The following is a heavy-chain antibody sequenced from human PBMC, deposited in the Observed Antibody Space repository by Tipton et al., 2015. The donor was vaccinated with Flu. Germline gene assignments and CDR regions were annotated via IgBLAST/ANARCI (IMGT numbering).Heavy chain of an antibody. CDR3: ARGKRLRTGPNGY. CDR1: GGSFSGYY. CDR2: INHSGST. D-gene: IGHD5-12*01. V-gene: IGHV4-34*01. Sequence: TLSLTCVVHGGSFSGYYWSWIRQPPGKGLEWIGEINHSGSTNYNPSLKSRVTISVDTSKNQFSLKLSSVTAADTSVYYCARGKRLRTGPNGYWGQGTLVTVSS. J-gene: IGHJ4*02.